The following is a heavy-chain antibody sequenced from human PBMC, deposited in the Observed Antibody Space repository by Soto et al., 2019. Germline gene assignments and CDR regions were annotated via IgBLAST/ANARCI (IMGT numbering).Heavy chain of an antibody. D-gene: IGHD2-2*01. Sequence: PGGSLRLSCVASGFTIRSYAMTWVRQAPGKGLEWVSAISDSGDSTYYADSVKGRFTISRDNSKNTLYLQMNSLRAEDTAVYYCAKKGQLQPFDYWGQGTLVTVSS. CDR3: AKKGQLQPFDY. J-gene: IGHJ4*02. CDR2: ISDSGDST. V-gene: IGHV3-23*01. CDR1: GFTIRSYA.